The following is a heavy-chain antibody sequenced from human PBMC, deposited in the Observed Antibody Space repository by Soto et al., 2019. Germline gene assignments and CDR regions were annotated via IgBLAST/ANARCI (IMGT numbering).Heavy chain of an antibody. CDR1: GFTFSSYG. CDR3: AKGLIREFDY. V-gene: IGHV3-30*18. J-gene: IGHJ4*02. D-gene: IGHD2-8*01. Sequence: VQLVESGGGVVQPGRSLRLSCAASGFTFSSYGMHWVRQAPGKGLEWVAVISYDGSNKYYADSVKGRFTISRDNSKNTLYLQMNSLRAEDTAVYCCAKGLIREFDYWGQGTLVTVSS. CDR2: ISYDGSNK.